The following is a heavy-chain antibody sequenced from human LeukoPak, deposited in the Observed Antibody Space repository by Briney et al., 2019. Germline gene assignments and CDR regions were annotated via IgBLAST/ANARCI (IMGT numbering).Heavy chain of an antibody. V-gene: IGHV4-4*07. CDR2: IYTSGST. D-gene: IGHD3-22*01. CDR3: ARAPFTYYYDSSGYYLGGYFDY. Sequence: SETLSLTCTVSGGSISSYYWSWIRQPAGKGLEWIGRIYTSGSTNYNPSLKSRVTMSVDTSKNQFSLKLSSVTAADTAVYYCARAPFTYYYDSSGYYLGGYFDYWGQGTLVTVSS. CDR1: GGSISSYY. J-gene: IGHJ4*02.